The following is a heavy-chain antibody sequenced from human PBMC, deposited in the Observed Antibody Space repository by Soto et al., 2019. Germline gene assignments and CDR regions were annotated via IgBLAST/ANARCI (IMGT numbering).Heavy chain of an antibody. J-gene: IGHJ4*03. CDR1: GDSIRGCGHY. D-gene: IGHD7-27*01. Sequence: QVQLQESGPGLVKPSQTQSLTCSVSGDSIRGCGHYWNWIRQFPGKGLEWMGYVYHSGSTHYNPSLRWRLTISIDSSKNQFSLRLISVTAADTALYYCVRDTGLAPTVWGYWGHGTQVTVSS. V-gene: IGHV4-31*03. CDR2: VYHSGST. CDR3: VRDTGLAPTVWGY.